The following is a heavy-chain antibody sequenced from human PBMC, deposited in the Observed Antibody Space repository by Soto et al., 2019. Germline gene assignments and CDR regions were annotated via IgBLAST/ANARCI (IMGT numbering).Heavy chain of an antibody. V-gene: IGHV3-23*01. CDR1: GFTFNSYV. Sequence: PGGSLRLSCAASGFTFNSYVMTWVRQAPGEGLEWVSSISRTGRGSAYYADAVKGRFTIYRDNSENALVLQVNNLRVDDRALYYCVRGRELDRCGYWVAHRPLGPWGLGPRVTV. CDR2: ISRTGRGSA. CDR3: VRGRELDRCGYWVAHRPLGP. D-gene: IGHD3-22*01. J-gene: IGHJ5*02.